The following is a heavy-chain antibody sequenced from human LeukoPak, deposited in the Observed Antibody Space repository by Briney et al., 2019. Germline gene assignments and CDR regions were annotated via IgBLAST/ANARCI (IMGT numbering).Heavy chain of an antibody. CDR3: ARPYGGNPGYFDY. D-gene: IGHD4-23*01. Sequence: SETLSLTCTVSGGSISSNSEYCGWIRQPPGKGLEWIGNIYYSGTTYYNPSLKSRVTISVDTSKSQFSLKQSSVTAADTAVYYCARPYGGNPGYFDYWGQGTLVTVSS. J-gene: IGHJ4*02. V-gene: IGHV4-39*01. CDR2: IYYSGTT. CDR1: GGSISSNSEY.